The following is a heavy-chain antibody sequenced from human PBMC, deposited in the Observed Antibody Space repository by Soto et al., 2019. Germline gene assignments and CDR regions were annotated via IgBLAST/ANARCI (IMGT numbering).Heavy chain of an antibody. D-gene: IGHD6-13*01. J-gene: IGHJ6*02. V-gene: IGHV5-10-1*01. CDR3: ARPGTRLRGRSSWYQGGGKGMDV. CDR1: GYSFTSYW. CDR2: IDPSDSYT. Sequence: GESLKISCKGSGYSFTSYWISWVRQMPGKGLEWMGRIDPSDSYTNYSPSFQGHVTISADKSISTAYLQWSSLKASDTAMYYCARPGTRLRGRSSWYQGGGKGMDVWGQGTTVTVS.